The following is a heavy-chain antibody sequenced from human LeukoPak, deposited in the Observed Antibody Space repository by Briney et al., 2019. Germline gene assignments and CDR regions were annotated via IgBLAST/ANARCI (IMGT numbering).Heavy chain of an antibody. CDR1: GFTFSSYA. Sequence: GGSLRLSCAASGFTFSSYAMSWVCQAPGKGLEWVSTMSTSGGSTYYADSVKGRFTISRDNSKNTLFLHMNSLRAEDTAVYYCARAVDFWSGYPQPNWFDPWGQGTLVTVSS. V-gene: IGHV3-23*01. CDR3: ARAVDFWSGYPQPNWFDP. J-gene: IGHJ5*02. D-gene: IGHD3-3*01. CDR2: MSTSGGST.